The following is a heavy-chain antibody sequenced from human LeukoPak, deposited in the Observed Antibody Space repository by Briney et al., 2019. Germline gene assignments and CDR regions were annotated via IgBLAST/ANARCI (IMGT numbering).Heavy chain of an antibody. CDR2: LNHSGTT. CDR1: GSPISHYF. V-gene: IGHV4-59*08. D-gene: IGHD3-22*01. CDR3: AKHSLDSGDYFDE. Sequence: SETLSLTCTVSGSPISHYFWRWIQQPPGEGLEWIGTLNHSGTTNSNPTLHTRATISVDTSTNHCSLKMKPIPAAVTVVYYCAKHSLDSGDYFDEWGQGTLVSASS. J-gene: IGHJ4*01.